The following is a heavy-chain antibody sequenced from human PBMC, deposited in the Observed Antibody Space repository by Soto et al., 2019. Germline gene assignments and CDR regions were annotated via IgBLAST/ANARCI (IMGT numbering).Heavy chain of an antibody. J-gene: IGHJ6*02. CDR2: IYYSGST. Sequence: SETLSLTCTVSGGSVSSGSYYWSWIRQPPGKGLEWIGYIYYSGSTNYNPSLKSRVTISVDTSKNQFSLKLSSVTAADTAVYYCASDHSAYTDYYYGMDVWGQGTTVTVSS. V-gene: IGHV4-61*01. D-gene: IGHD4-4*01. CDR3: ASDHSAYTDYYYGMDV. CDR1: GGSVSSGSYY.